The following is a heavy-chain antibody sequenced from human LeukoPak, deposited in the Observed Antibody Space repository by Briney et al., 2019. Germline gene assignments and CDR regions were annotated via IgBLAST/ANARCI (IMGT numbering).Heavy chain of an antibody. CDR3: AKDRSCINDVCHADFDY. D-gene: IGHD2-8*01. CDR2: ISGSGGRT. Sequence: GGSLRLSCAACGFIFSSYAMSGVRQAPAKGREGVATISGSGGRTYYADSVKGRFTISRDNSKNTMYLQMNSLRAEDTAVYYCAKDRSCINDVCHADFDYWGQGTLVTVSS. CDR1: GFIFSSYA. V-gene: IGHV3-23*01. J-gene: IGHJ4*02.